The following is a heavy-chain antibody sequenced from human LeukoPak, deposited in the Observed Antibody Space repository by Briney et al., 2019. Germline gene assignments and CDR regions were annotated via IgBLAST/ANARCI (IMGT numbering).Heavy chain of an antibody. CDR3: ARDRSPEGYYDSSHWDYYHGMDV. J-gene: IGHJ6*02. V-gene: IGHV4-61*08. Sequence: PSETLSLTCTASGGSISSGGYYWSWIRQHPGKGLEWIGYIYYSGSTNYNPSLKSRVTISVDTSKNQFSLNLSSVTAADTAMYYRARDRSPEGYYDSSHWDYYHGMDVWGQGTTVTVSS. CDR1: GGSISSGGYY. D-gene: IGHD3-22*01. CDR2: IYYSGST.